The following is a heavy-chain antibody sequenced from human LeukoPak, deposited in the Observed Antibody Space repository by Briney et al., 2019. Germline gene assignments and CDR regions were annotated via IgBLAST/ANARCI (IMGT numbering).Heavy chain of an antibody. CDR2: IYDSGST. CDR1: GGSVSGYS. Sequence: SETLSLTCSVSGGSVSGYSWSWIRQPPGKGLEWIGYIYDSGSTNYNPSLKSRVTISLDTSKNQFSLKLSSVTAADTAVFYCARVSYYYDSSGYYMYYFDYWGQGTLVTVSS. CDR3: ARVSYYYDSSGYYMYYFDY. D-gene: IGHD3-22*01. J-gene: IGHJ4*02. V-gene: IGHV4-59*02.